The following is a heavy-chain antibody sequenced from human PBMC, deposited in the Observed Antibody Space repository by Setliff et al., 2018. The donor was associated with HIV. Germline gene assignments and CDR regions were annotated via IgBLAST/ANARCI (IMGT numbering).Heavy chain of an antibody. CDR3: ARGPYYDSNGYHLSSDY. Sequence: APVKVSCKASGYTFSNYDINWVRQATGQGLEWMAWMNPNSGNTGYAQKFQGRVTLTRDTSISTAYMELSSLRSEDTAVYYCARGPYYDSNGYHLSSDYWGQGTLVTVSS. J-gene: IGHJ4*02. V-gene: IGHV1-8*02. CDR2: MNPNSGNT. D-gene: IGHD3-22*01. CDR1: GYTFSNYD.